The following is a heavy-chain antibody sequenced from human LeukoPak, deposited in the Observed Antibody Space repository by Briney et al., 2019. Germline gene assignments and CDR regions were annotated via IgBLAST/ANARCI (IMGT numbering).Heavy chain of an antibody. CDR2: ISAYNGNT. Sequence: ASVKVSCKASGHTFTSYGISWGRQAPGQGLEWMGWISAYNGNTNYAQKLQGRVTMTTDTSTSTAYMELRSLRSDDTAVYYCARDREYYYDSSGYCPNWFDPWGQGTLVTVSS. D-gene: IGHD3-22*01. V-gene: IGHV1-18*01. CDR3: ARDREYYYDSSGYCPNWFDP. CDR1: GHTFTSYG. J-gene: IGHJ5*02.